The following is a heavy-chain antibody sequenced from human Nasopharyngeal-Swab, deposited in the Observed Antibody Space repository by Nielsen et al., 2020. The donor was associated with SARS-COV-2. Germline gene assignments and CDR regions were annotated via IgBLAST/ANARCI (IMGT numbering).Heavy chain of an antibody. J-gene: IGHJ5*02. CDR2: IYYSGST. CDR3: ARGLGKQITIFEVVIAYNWFDP. D-gene: IGHD3-3*01. V-gene: IGHV4-39*07. Sequence: WIRQPPGKGLEWIGSIYYSGSTNYNPSLKSRVTISVDTSKNQFSLKLSSVTAADTAVYYCARGLGKQITIFEVVIAYNWFDPWGQGTLVTVSS.